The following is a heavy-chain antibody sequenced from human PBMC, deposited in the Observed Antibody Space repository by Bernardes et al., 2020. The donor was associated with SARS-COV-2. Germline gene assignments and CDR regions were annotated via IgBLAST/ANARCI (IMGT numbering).Heavy chain of an antibody. V-gene: IGHV4-4*07. CDR3: AREGGTSGRGMDV. CDR1: GGSISTYY. Sequence: SETLSLTCSVSGGSISTYYWSWIRQPAGKGLEWIGRMSASGSSNHNPSLRSRITMSVDTPQNQISLELSSVTAADTAVYYCAREGGTSGRGMDVWGQGTTVNVSS. D-gene: IGHD3-10*01. CDR2: MSASGSS. J-gene: IGHJ6*02.